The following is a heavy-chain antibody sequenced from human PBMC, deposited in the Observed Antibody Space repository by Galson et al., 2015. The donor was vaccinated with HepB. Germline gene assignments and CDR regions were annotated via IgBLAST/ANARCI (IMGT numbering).Heavy chain of an antibody. V-gene: IGHV4-31*02. CDR2: IYYSGST. Sequence: YWIGWVRQMPGKGLEWIGYIYYSGSTYYNPSLKSRVTISVDTSKNQFSLKLSSVTAADTAVYYCARCVKLRATPYYFDYWGQGTLVTVSS. J-gene: IGHJ4*02. CDR3: ARCVKLRATPYYFDY. CDR1: Y. D-gene: IGHD3-16*01.